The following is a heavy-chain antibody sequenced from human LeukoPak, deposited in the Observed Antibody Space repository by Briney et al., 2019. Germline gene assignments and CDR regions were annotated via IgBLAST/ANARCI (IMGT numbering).Heavy chain of an antibody. V-gene: IGHV3-48*03. CDR1: GFTFSSYE. CDR3: ARSLLVASLDAFDI. D-gene: IGHD2-15*01. Sequence: GGSLRLSCAASGFTFSSYEMNWVRQAPGKRLEWVSYISSSGNTIYYADSVKGRFTISRDNAKNSLYLQMNSLRAEDTAVYYCARSLLVASLDAFDIWGQGTMVTVSS. J-gene: IGHJ3*02. CDR2: ISSSGNTI.